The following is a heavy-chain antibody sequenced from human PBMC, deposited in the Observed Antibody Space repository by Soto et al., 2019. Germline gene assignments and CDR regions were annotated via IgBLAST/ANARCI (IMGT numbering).Heavy chain of an antibody. D-gene: IGHD3-10*01. CDR2: SSGSGGST. CDR1: GFTFSSYA. J-gene: IGHJ3*02. CDR3: AKGRNILWFGELYADAFDI. Sequence: EVQLLESGGGLVQPGGSLRLSCAASGFTFSSYAMSWVRQAPGKGLEWVSASSGSGGSTYYADSVKGRFTISRDNSKNTLYLQMNSLRAEDTAVYYCAKGRNILWFGELYADAFDIWGQGTMVTVSS. V-gene: IGHV3-23*01.